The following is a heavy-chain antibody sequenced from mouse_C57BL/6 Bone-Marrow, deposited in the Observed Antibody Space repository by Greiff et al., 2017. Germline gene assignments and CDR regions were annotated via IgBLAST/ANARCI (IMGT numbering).Heavy chain of an antibody. CDR1: GYTFTSYW. CDR3: ARTGYLAY. J-gene: IGHJ3*01. V-gene: IGHV1-59*01. D-gene: IGHD2-2*01. CDR2: IDPSDSYT. Sequence: QVQLQQPGAELVRPGTSVKLSCKASGYTFTSYWMHWVKQRPGQGLEWIGVIDPSDSYTNYNQKFKGKATLTVDTSSSTAYMQLSSLTSEDSAVYFCARTGYLAYWGQGTLVTVSA.